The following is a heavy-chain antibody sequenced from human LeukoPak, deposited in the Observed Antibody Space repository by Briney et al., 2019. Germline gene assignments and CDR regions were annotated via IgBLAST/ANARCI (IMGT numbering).Heavy chain of an antibody. CDR2: IYYTGGT. CDR3: AKYGNSGWVIDN. CDR1: GGSIGSDH. D-gene: IGHD6-19*01. Sequence: PSETLSLTCTVSGGSIGSDHWTWIRQPPGKGLEYIGYIYYTGGTNYNPSLKSRVTISVDTSKSQFSLKLSSVTAADTAVYFCAKYGNSGWVIDNWGQGTLVTVSS. V-gene: IGHV4-59*08. J-gene: IGHJ4*02.